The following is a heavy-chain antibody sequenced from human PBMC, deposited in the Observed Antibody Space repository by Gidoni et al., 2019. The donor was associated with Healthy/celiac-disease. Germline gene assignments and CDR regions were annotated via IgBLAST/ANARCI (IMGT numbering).Heavy chain of an antibody. CDR2: IYSGGST. D-gene: IGHD2-21*02. J-gene: IGHJ4*02. CDR3: ASEGYRVYCCGDCHPEYYFDY. Sequence: EVQLVESGGGLVQPGGSLRLSCAASGFTVSSNYMSWVRQAPGKGLECVSVIYSGGSTYYADSVKGRFTISRDNSKNTLYLQMNSLRAEDTSVYYCASEGYRVYCCGDCHPEYYFDYWGQGTLVTVSS. V-gene: IGHV3-66*01. CDR1: GFTVSSNY.